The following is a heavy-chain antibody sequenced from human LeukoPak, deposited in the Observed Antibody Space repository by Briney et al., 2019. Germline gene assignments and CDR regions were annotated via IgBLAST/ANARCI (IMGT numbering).Heavy chain of an antibody. CDR2: IRYDGSNK. D-gene: IGHD3-9*01. J-gene: IGHJ4*02. V-gene: IGHV3-30*02. CDR3: AKDTVPYYDILTGSDY. CDR1: GFTFSSYG. Sequence: GGSLRLSCAASGFTFSSYGMHWVRQAPGKGLEWVAFIRYDGSNKYYADSVKGRFTISRDNSKNTLYLQMNSLRAEDTAVYYCAKDTVPYYDILTGSDYRGQGTLVTVSS.